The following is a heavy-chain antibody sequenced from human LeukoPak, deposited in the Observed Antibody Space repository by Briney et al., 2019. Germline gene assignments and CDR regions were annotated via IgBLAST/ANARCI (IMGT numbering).Heavy chain of an antibody. CDR2: IYYSGST. CDR1: GDSISNYY. J-gene: IGHJ4*02. D-gene: IGHD5-18*01. V-gene: IGHV4-59*12. CDR3: ARERRGYSYGYDY. Sequence: PSETLSLTCTVSGDSISNYYWSWIRQPPGKGLEWIGYIYYSGSTNHNPSLKSRVTISTDTSKNQFSLKLSSVTAADTAVYYCARERRGYSYGYDYWGQGTLVTVSS.